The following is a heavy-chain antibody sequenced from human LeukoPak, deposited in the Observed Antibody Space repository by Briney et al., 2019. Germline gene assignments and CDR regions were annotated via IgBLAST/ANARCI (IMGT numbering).Heavy chain of an antibody. V-gene: IGHV3-30*04. D-gene: IGHD2-15*01. Sequence: GRSLRLSCAASGFILSSYAMYWVRQAPGKGLEWVAVISYDGSNKYYADSVKGRFTISRDNSKNTGYLQMNSLRAEDTAVYYCARDRDRDIIGDGMDVWGKGTTVTVSS. CDR3: ARDRDRDIIGDGMDV. CDR2: ISYDGSNK. CDR1: GFILSSYA. J-gene: IGHJ6*04.